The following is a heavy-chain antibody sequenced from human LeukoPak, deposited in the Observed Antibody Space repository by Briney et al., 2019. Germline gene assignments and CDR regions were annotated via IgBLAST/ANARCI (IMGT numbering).Heavy chain of an antibody. D-gene: IGHD3-3*01. CDR1: GFTFSSYA. Sequence: GGSLRLSCAASGFTFSSYAMHWVRQAPGKGLEWVAVISYDGSNKYYADSVKGRFTISRDNSKNTLYLQMNSLRAEDTAVYYCARALSPITIFGVVTPPDYWGQGTLVTVSS. J-gene: IGHJ4*02. CDR3: ARALSPITIFGVVTPPDY. CDR2: ISYDGSNK. V-gene: IGHV3-30-3*01.